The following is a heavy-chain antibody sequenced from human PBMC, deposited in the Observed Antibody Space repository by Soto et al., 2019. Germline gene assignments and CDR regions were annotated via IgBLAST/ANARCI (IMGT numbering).Heavy chain of an antibody. D-gene: IGHD1-26*01. V-gene: IGHV3-23*01. CDR2: ISGSGGSA. CDR1: AFTFSNYA. CDR3: VREDRAWDSRVSFDF. J-gene: IGHJ3*01. Sequence: EVQLLESGGGLVRPGGSLRLSCAASAFTFSNYAMNWVRQAPGKGLEWVSVISGSGGSASYADSVQGRFTISRDNPKNTQYLQMNSLRAEDTAIYYCVREDRAWDSRVSFDFWGRGTMVTVS.